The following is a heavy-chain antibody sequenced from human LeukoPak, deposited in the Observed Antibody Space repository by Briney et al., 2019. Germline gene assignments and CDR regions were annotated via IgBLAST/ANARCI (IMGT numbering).Heavy chain of an antibody. CDR2: ISSSSSYK. J-gene: IGHJ3*02. CDR3: GRLLGGYCSSTSCSGAFDI. CDR1: GFTFSSYS. Sequence: GGSLRLSCAASGFTFSSYSMNWVRQAPGKGLEWVSSISSSSSYKYYADSVKGRFTISRDNAKNSLYLQMNSLRAEDTAVYYCGRLLGGYCSSTSCSGAFDIWGQGTMVTVSS. D-gene: IGHD2-2*01. V-gene: IGHV3-21*01.